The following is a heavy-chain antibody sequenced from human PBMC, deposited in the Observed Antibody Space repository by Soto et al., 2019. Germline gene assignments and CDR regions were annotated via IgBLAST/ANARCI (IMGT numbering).Heavy chain of an antibody. J-gene: IGHJ3*02. CDR1: GFTSSSYA. CDR3: ARKGPPRDAFDI. Sequence: GGPLSLSSPASGFTSSSYAMSWVRPTQGKGLEWVSGVLGGGGSTFYADSVKGRFTISRDNSKNTLYVQMNSLRAEDTAIYYCARKGPPRDAFDIWGQGTMVTVSS. CDR2: VLGGGGST. V-gene: IGHV3-23*01.